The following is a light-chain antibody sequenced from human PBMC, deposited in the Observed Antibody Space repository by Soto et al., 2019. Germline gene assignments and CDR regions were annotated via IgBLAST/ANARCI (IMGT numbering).Light chain of an antibody. J-gene: IGKJ1*01. CDR2: DAS. CDR1: QDISVW. CDR3: HQYDSYPWT. V-gene: IGKV1-5*01. Sequence: DIQMTQSPSTMSASIGDRVAITCRASQDISVWLAWYQQKPGKAPTLLVSDASNLQSGVPSRFSGSVSGSEFTLTISSLQPDDFATYYCHQYDSYPWTFGQGTKVEIK.